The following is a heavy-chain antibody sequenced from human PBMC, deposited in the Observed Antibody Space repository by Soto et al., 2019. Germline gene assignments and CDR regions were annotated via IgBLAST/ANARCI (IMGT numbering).Heavy chain of an antibody. V-gene: IGHV3-23*01. D-gene: IGHD3-10*01. CDR2: ISGSDGST. CDR1: GFTFSSYA. Sequence: GGSLRLSCAASGFTFSSYALSWVRQAPGKGLEWVSAISGSDGSTYYADSVKGRFTISRDNSKNTLYLQMNSLRAEDTAVYFCAKDSRVTMVRGVIIPPGYWGQGTLVTVSS. J-gene: IGHJ4*02. CDR3: AKDSRVTMVRGVIIPPGY.